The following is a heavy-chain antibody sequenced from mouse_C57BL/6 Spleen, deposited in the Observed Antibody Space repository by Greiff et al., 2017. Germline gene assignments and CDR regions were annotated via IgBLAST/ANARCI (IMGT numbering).Heavy chain of an antibody. CDR3: ARERYYGSTWFAY. CDR1: GYSITSGYY. D-gene: IGHD1-1*01. Sequence: ESGPGLVKPSQSLSLTCSVTGYSITSGYYWNWIRQFPGNKLEWMGYISYDGSNNYNPSLKNRISITRDTSKNQFFLKLNSVTTEDTATYYCARERYYGSTWFAYWGQGTLVTVSA. CDR2: ISYDGSN. J-gene: IGHJ3*01. V-gene: IGHV3-6*01.